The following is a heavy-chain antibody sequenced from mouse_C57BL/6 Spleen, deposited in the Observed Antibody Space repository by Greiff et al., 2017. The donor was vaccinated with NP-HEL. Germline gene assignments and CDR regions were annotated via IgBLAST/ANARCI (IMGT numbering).Heavy chain of an antibody. D-gene: IGHD3-1*01. CDR2: IDPETGGT. Sequence: QVQLKESGAELVRPGASVTLSCKASGYTFTDYEMHWVKQTPVHGLEWIGAIDPETGGTAYNQKFKGKAILTADKSSSTAYMELRSLTSEDSAVYYCTRRGLRVYAMDYWGQGTSVTVSS. V-gene: IGHV1-15*01. CDR3: TRRGLRVYAMDY. J-gene: IGHJ4*01. CDR1: GYTFTDYE.